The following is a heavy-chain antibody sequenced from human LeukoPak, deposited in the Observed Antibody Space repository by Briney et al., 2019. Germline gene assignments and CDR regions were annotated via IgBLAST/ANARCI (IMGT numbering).Heavy chain of an antibody. J-gene: IGHJ4*02. CDR3: AKVKGSEGYCSITSCLADY. D-gene: IGHD2-2*01. CDR1: GFTFSSYA. Sequence: PGGSLRLSCAASGFTFSSYAMSWVRQAPGKGLEWGSAISSSGVSTYYADSVKRRFTISRDNSKNTLYLQLNRLRSEDTALYYCAKVKGSEGYCSITSCLADYWGQGTLVTVSS. CDR2: ISSSGVST. V-gene: IGHV3-23*01.